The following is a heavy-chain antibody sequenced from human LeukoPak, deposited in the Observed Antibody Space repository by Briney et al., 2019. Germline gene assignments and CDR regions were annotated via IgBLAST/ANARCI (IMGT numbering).Heavy chain of an antibody. CDR2: MYYRGST. CDR1: GGSISSYY. D-gene: IGHD6-13*01. V-gene: IGHV4-59*08. CDR3: AGHGSGSSLDY. Sequence: PSETLSLTCTVSGGSISSYYWSWIRQPPGKGLEWIGYMYYRGSTNYNPSLKSRVTMSVDTSKNQFSLNLSSVTAADTAVYYCAGHGSGSSLDYWGQGTLVTVSS. J-gene: IGHJ4*02.